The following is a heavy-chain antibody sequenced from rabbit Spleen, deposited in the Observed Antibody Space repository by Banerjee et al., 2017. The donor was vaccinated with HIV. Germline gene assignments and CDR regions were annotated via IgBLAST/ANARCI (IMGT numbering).Heavy chain of an antibody. CDR3: ARDLVAVIGWNFGW. V-gene: IGHV1S40*01. J-gene: IGHJ3*01. CDR1: GFDFSSGYY. CDR2: INGITGKA. Sequence: QSLEESGGDLVKSGASLTLTCKGSGFDFSSGYYISWVRQAPGKGLEWIACINGITGKAVYASWAKGRFIMSRTSSTTVTLQMTSLTAADTATYFCARDLVAVIGWNFGWWGQGTLVTVS. D-gene: IGHD4-1*01.